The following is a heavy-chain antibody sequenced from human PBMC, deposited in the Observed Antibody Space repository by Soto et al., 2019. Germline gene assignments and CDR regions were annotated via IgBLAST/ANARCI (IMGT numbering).Heavy chain of an antibody. CDR1: GGSVTSGSYY. D-gene: IGHD3-22*01. Sequence: SETLSLTCTVSGGSVTSGSYYWSWIRQPPGKGLEWIGYIYYSGSTNYNPSLKSRVIISVDTSKNQFSLKLSSVTAADTAVYYYCTRGGYDYDSSGYYYDYWGQGTLVTVSS. J-gene: IGHJ4*02. CDR3: CTRGGYDYDSSGYYYDY. CDR2: IYYSGST. V-gene: IGHV4-61*01.